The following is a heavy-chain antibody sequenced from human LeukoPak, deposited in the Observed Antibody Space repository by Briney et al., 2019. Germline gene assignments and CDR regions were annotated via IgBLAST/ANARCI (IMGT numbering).Heavy chain of an antibody. Sequence: GGSLRLSCAASGFSFSSHGMSWVRQAPGKGLEWVSSISSSSSYIYYADSVKGRFTISRDNAKNSLYLQMNSLRAEDTAVYYCAREIAVAGTSRGSDYWGQGTLVTVSS. CDR2: ISSSSSYI. CDR3: AREIAVAGTSRGSDY. J-gene: IGHJ4*02. CDR1: GFSFSSHG. D-gene: IGHD6-19*01. V-gene: IGHV3-21*01.